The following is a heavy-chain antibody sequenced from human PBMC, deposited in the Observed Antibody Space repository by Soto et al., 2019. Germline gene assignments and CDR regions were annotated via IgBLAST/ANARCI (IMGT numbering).Heavy chain of an antibody. Sequence: PSETLSLTCTVSGGSISSGGYYWSWIRQHPGKGLEWIGYIYYSGSTYYNPSLKSRGTITVDMSKNQFSLKLSSVTAADTAVYYCAKSLYDLSSHDAFHIWGQGTMVTVSS. CDR2: IYYSGST. CDR3: AKSLYDLSSHDAFHI. V-gene: IGHV4-31*03. D-gene: IGHD6-13*01. J-gene: IGHJ3*02. CDR1: GGSISSGGYY.